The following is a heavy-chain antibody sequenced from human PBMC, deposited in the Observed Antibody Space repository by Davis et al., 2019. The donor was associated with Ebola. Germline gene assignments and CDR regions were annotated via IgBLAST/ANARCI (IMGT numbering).Heavy chain of an antibody. CDR3: ARGRYPTSSLDY. D-gene: IGHD6-6*01. CDR2: INGYNGNT. CDR1: GYTFSSYG. Sequence: ASVKVSCKTSGYTFSSYGISWVRQAPGQGLEWMGRINGYNGNTNYAQKLQGRVTMTTDTSTNTAYMELRSLISDDTAVYYCARGRYPTSSLDYWGQGTLVTVSS. J-gene: IGHJ4*02. V-gene: IGHV1-18*01.